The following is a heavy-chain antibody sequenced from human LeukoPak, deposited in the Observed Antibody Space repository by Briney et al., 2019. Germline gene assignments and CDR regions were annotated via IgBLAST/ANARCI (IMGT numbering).Heavy chain of an antibody. CDR3: AKGTVTTHWHFDL. Sequence: GGSLRLSCAASGFTFSSFAMSWVRQAPGKGLEWVSAMSSRGGSTYYADSVKGRFTISRDNSKNTLSLQMNSLRAEDTAVYYCAKGTVTTHWHFDLWGRGTQVTVSS. CDR2: MSSRGGST. CDR1: GFTFSSFA. D-gene: IGHD4-17*01. V-gene: IGHV3-23*01. J-gene: IGHJ2*01.